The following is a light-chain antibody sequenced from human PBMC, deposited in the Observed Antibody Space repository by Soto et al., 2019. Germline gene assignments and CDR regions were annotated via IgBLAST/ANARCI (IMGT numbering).Light chain of an antibody. CDR3: CSHAGFNTYV. CDR2: VVT. V-gene: IGLV2-11*01. CDR1: SIDVGDSDF. J-gene: IGLJ1*01. Sequence: QSALTQPRSVSGSPGQSVTISCTGTSIDVGDSDFVSWYQQHPGKAPKLMIYVVTKRPSGVPDRFSGSKSGNTASLTISGLQAEDEADYYCCSHAGFNTYVFGTGTKVTVL.